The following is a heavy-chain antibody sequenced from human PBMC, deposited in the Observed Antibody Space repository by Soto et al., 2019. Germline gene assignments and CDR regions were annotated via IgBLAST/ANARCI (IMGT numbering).Heavy chain of an antibody. CDR3: ARPPGYISDWYYFDL. CDR1: GFSFTGYY. CDR2: INAHSGGT. J-gene: IGHJ4*02. Sequence: ASVKVSCKASGFSFTGYYIHWLRQAPGQGLEWMGWINAHSGGTEYAQKFQGRVSMTWDTSLKTAYMELSSLMSEDTAVYYCARPPGYISDWYYFDLWGQGTQVTVSS. V-gene: IGHV1-2*02. D-gene: IGHD3-9*01.